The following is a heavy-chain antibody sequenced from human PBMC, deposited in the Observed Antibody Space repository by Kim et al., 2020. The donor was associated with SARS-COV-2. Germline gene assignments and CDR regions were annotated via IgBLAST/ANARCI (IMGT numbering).Heavy chain of an antibody. J-gene: IGHJ5*02. D-gene: IGHD5-12*01. Sequence: SETLSLTCTVSGGSISSSSYYWGWIRQPPGKGLEWIGSIYYSGSTYYNPSLKSRVTISVDTSKNQFSLKLSSVTAADTAVYYCARRVRGIVATIRWFDPWGQGTLVTVSS. V-gene: IGHV4-39*07. CDR3: ARRVRGIVATIRWFDP. CDR1: GGSISSSSYY. CDR2: IYYSGST.